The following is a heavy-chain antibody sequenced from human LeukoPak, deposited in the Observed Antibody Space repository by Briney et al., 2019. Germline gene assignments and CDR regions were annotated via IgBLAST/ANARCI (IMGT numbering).Heavy chain of an antibody. D-gene: IGHD3-10*01. CDR2: INHSGST. CDR1: GGSFSGYY. CDR3: ARRPYYYGSGSYWRNYFDY. J-gene: IGHJ4*02. V-gene: IGHV4-34*01. Sequence: PSETLSLTCAVYGGSFSGYYWSWIRQPPGKGLEWIGEINHSGSTNYNPSLKSRVTISVDTSKNQFSLKLSSVTAADTAVYYCARRPYYYGSGSYWRNYFDYWGQGTLVTVSS.